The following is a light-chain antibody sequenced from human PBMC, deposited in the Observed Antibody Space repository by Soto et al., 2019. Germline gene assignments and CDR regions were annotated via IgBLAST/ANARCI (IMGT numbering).Light chain of an antibody. CDR1: SSDVGGYNY. CDR3: SSYAGSNNFVV. V-gene: IGLV2-8*01. CDR2: EVS. Sequence: QSALTQPPSASGSPGQSVTISCTGTSSDVGGYNYVSWYQQHPGKAPKLMIYEVSKRPSGVPDRFSGSKSGNTASLTVSGLQAEDDADYYCSSYAGSNNFVVFGGGTQLTVL. J-gene: IGLJ2*01.